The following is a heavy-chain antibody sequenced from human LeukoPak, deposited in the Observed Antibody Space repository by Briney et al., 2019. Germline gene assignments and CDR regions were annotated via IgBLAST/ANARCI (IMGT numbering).Heavy chain of an antibody. J-gene: IGHJ4*02. CDR2: ISSSGSTI. D-gene: IGHD1-26*01. CDR3: AKSGSYYDPHFDY. V-gene: IGHV3-11*01. Sequence: GGSLRLSCAASGFTFSDYYMSWIRQAPGKGLEWVSYISSSGSTIYYADSVKGRFTISRDNAKNSLYLQMNSLRAEDTAVYYCAKSGSYYDPHFDYWGQGTLVTVSS. CDR1: GFTFSDYY.